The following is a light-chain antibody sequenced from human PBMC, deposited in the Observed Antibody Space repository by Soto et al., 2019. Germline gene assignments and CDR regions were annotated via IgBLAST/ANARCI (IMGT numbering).Light chain of an antibody. Sequence: EIVLTQSPGILSLSPGEGATLSCRASQSVSSSFLDWYQQKPGQAPRLLIYGASSRATGIPDRFSGSGSGTDFTLTISRLEPEDFAVYYCQQYGSSPSALTFGGGTKVDI. CDR2: GAS. V-gene: IGKV3-20*01. CDR1: QSVSSSF. CDR3: QQYGSSPSALT. J-gene: IGKJ4*01.